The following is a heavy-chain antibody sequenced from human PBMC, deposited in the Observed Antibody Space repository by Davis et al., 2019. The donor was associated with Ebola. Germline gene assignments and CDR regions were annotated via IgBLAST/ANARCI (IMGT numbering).Heavy chain of an antibody. CDR3: AHQYIAAAGSYWYFDL. CDR1: GFSLSTSGVG. Sequence: SGPTLVKPTQTLTLTCTFSGFSLSTSGVGVGWIRQPPGKALEWLALIYWDDDKRYSPSLKSRLTITKDTSKNQVVLTMTNMDPVDTATYHCAHQYIAAAGSYWYFDLWGRGTLVTVSS. D-gene: IGHD6-13*01. J-gene: IGHJ2*01. V-gene: IGHV2-5*02. CDR2: IYWDDDK.